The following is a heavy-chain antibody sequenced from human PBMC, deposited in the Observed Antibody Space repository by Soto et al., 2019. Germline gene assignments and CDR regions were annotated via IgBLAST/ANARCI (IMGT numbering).Heavy chain of an antibody. V-gene: IGHV4-34*01. CDR3: ARVERGTATTVVDAFDI. D-gene: IGHD1-1*01. CDR1: GGFVSSGSYY. J-gene: IGHJ3*02. CDR2: MSHSGGT. Sequence: QVQLQQWGAGLLKPSETLSLTCAVYGGFVSSGSYYWSWIRQPPGKGLEWIGEMSHSGGTHFNPSRKSRVTISVDTSKNKFSLKMSSVTAADTALYYCARVERGTATTVVDAFDIWGPGTMVTVSS.